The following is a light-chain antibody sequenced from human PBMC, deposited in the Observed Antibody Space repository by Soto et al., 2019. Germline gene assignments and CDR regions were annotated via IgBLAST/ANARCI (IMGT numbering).Light chain of an antibody. V-gene: IGLV1-40*01. CDR1: SSNIGAGYD. CDR2: GNS. CDR3: QSYDSSLSENYV. J-gene: IGLJ1*01. Sequence: QSVLTQPPSVSGAPGQRVTISCTGSSSNIGAGYDVRWYQQLPGTAPKLLIYGNSNRPSGVPDRFSGSKSGTSASLAITGLQAEDEADYYCQSYDSSLSENYVFGTGTKVTVL.